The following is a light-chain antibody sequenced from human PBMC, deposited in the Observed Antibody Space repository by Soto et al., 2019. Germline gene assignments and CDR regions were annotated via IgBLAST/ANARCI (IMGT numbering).Light chain of an antibody. CDR2: ENN. CDR3: GTWYSRVGAYV. V-gene: IGLV1-51*02. J-gene: IGLJ1*01. CDR1: SSNIGNNY. Sequence: QSVLTQPPSVSAAPGQKVTISCSGSSSNIGNNYVSWYQQLPGTAPKLLIYENNKRPSGIPDRFSGSKSGTSATLGITGLETGGEADYYCGTWYSRVGAYVFGNGTKGTVL.